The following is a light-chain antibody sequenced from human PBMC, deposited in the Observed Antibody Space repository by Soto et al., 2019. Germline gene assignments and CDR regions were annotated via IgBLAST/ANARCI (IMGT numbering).Light chain of an antibody. CDR2: DAS. V-gene: IGKV3-11*01. Sequence: IMLKQSPATLSLTPGERVTLSCRASQAISSYLAWYQQKPGQAPRLLIYDASKRATGIPARFSGSGSGTHFSFTINSLQPEDFATYYCQQYDDLPITFGLGTRLEI. CDR1: QAISSY. CDR3: QQYDDLPIT. J-gene: IGKJ5*01.